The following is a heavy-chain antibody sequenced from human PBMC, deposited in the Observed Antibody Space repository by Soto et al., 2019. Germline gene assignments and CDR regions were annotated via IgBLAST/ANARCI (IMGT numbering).Heavy chain of an antibody. CDR2: INVGNGNT. CDR3: ARAPLCGGRCYVKWFGP. D-gene: IGHD2-15*01. J-gene: IGHJ5*02. Sequence: QVQLVQSGAEVKNPGASVKVSCKASGYTFTSYAMSWVRQAPGQGLEWMGWINVGNGNTEYSQNFQDGVTIARDTSSSMVYMELSSLRPEDTAIYYCARAPLCGGRCYVKWFGPWGQGTLVTVSS. V-gene: IGHV1-3*01. CDR1: GYTFTSYA.